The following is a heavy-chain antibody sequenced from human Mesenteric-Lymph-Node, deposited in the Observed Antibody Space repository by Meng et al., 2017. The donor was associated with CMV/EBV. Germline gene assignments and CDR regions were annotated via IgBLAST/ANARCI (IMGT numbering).Heavy chain of an antibody. CDR1: GISFSNHA. CDR2: VSGSGDST. J-gene: IGHJ4*02. V-gene: IGHV3-23*01. CDR3: ARHHYYDSSGYFEC. D-gene: IGHD3-22*01. Sequence: SGISFSNHAMSWVRQAPVKGLEWVSAVSGSGDSTYYADSVKGRFTISRDNSKNTLYLQMNSLRAEDTAIFYCARHHYYDSSGYFECWGQGTLVTVSS.